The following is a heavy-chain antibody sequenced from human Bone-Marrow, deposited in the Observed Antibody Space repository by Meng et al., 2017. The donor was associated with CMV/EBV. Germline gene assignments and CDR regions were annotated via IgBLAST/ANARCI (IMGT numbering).Heavy chain of an antibody. CDR3: ARAYGSGSSKDHYYFDQ. Sequence: ASVKVSCKASKYTFTGYYVHWVRQAPGQGLEWMGWINPNNGDTNYAQGFQGRVTMTRDTSISTAYMELRFDDTAVYYCARAYGSGSSKDHYYFDQWGQGTRVTGSS. V-gene: IGHV1-2*02. CDR1: KYTFTGYY. CDR2: INPNNGDT. D-gene: IGHD3-10*01. J-gene: IGHJ4*02.